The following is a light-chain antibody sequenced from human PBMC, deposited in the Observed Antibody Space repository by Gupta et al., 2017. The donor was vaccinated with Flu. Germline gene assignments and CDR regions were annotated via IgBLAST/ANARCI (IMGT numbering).Light chain of an antibody. J-gene: IGLJ2*01. V-gene: IGLV1-44*01. CDR3: SSWDDSLNVVL. CDR1: SSNIGTNT. CDR2: SSN. Sequence: QSDLPPPPSASGTPGQRVSISCSGGSSNIGTNTVYWYQQHPRTAPKLLICSSNLRPSGVPYRFSASKSGTATSLAISGLQAEDEDDYYCSSWDDSLNVVLFGGGTKLTIL.